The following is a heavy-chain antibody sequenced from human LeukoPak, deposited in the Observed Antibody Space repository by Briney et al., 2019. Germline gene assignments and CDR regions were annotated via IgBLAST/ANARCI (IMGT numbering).Heavy chain of an antibody. CDR1: GFTFDDYG. CDR2: INWNGGST. D-gene: IGHD3-10*01. J-gene: IGHJ6*03. CDR3: ARMVRGGNYYMDV. Sequence: GGSLRLSCAASGFTFDDYGMSWVRQAPGRGLEWVSGINWNGGSTGYADSVKGRFTISRDNAKNSLYLQMSSLRAEDTALYYCARMVRGGNYYMDVWGKGTTVTVSS. V-gene: IGHV3-20*04.